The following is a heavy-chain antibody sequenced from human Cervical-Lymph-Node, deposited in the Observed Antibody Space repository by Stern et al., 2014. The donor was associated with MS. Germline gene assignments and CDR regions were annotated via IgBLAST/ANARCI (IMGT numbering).Heavy chain of an antibody. J-gene: IGHJ4*02. CDR3: AHSRVKYCLGGTCYSSLFDY. CDR2: IYWGDDK. V-gene: IGHV2-5*02. D-gene: IGHD2-15*01. Sequence: QVTLKESGPTLVKPTQTVTLTCTLSGFSVTTAGVGVGWIRQPPGKALEWLALIYWGDDKLSSPSLKNRLTITKDTSKNQVVLTMTDVDPVDTATYYCAHSRVKYCLGGTCYSSLFDYWGQGTLVAVSS. CDR1: GFSVTTAGVG.